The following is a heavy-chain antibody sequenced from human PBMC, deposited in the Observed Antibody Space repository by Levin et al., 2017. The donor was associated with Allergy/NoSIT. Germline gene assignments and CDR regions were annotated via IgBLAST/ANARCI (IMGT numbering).Heavy chain of an antibody. D-gene: IGHD6-13*01. J-gene: IGHJ6*02. CDR3: ARGLIPAAGRGNDGMDL. CDR2: IWYDGSTQ. Sequence: PGGSLRLSCAASGFIFSGIGMHWVRQAPGKGLEWVAVIWYDGSTQYYADSVKGRFTISRDNSKSTLYLQMNTLRAEDMAVYYCARGLIPAAGRGNDGMDLWGQGTTVTVSS. CDR1: GFIFSGIG. V-gene: IGHV3-33*01.